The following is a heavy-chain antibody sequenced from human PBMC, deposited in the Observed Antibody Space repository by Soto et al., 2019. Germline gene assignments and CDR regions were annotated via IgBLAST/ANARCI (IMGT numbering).Heavy chain of an antibody. Sequence: GXSVKVSCKVSGYTLTELSMHWVRQAPVKGLEWMGGFDPEDGETIYAQKFQGRVTMTEDTSTDTAYMELSSLRSEDTAVYYCATKDYYDSSGYYYLGAFDIWGQGTMVTVSS. V-gene: IGHV1-24*01. CDR1: GYTLTELS. CDR3: ATKDYYDSSGYYYLGAFDI. J-gene: IGHJ3*02. D-gene: IGHD3-22*01. CDR2: FDPEDGET.